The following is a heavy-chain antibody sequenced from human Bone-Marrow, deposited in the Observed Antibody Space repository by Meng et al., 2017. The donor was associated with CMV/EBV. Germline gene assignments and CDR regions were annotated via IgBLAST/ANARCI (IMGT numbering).Heavy chain of an antibody. V-gene: IGHV3-7*01. CDR3: ARDPHFGALDD. D-gene: IGHD3-10*01. Sequence: GESLKISCAASGFTFSSSWMSWVRKAPGKGLEWVANIKFDGGEIYYVDPVKGRFTISRDNAKNSLYLQMNGLRAEDTAGYYCARDPHFGALDDWGHGNLVTVSS. CDR1: GFTFSSSW. J-gene: IGHJ4*01. CDR2: IKFDGGEI.